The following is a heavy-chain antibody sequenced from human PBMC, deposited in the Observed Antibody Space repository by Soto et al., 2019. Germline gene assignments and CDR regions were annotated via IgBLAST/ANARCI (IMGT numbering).Heavy chain of an antibody. CDR1: GFTFSSYW. Sequence: EVQLVESGGGLVQPGGSLRLSCAASGFTFSSYWMSWVRQAPGKGLEWVANIKQDGSEKYYVDSVKGRFTISRDNAKNSLYLQMNSLRAEDTAVYYCARDASSSWLYYFDYWGQGTLVTVSS. CDR3: ARDASSSWLYYFDY. CDR2: IKQDGSEK. D-gene: IGHD6-13*01. V-gene: IGHV3-7*03. J-gene: IGHJ4*02.